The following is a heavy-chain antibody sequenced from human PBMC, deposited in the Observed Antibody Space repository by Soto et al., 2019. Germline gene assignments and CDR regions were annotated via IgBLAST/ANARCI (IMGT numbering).Heavy chain of an antibody. D-gene: IGHD3-22*01. CDR3: TRVVDYYDSSGPDY. Sequence: GGSLRLSCAASGFTFSGSAMHWVRQASGKGLEWVGRIRSKANSYATAYAASVKGRFTISRDDSKNTAYLQMNSLKTEDTAVYYCTRVVDYYDSSGPDYWGQGTLVTVSS. CDR2: IRSKANSYAT. V-gene: IGHV3-73*01. CDR1: GFTFSGSA. J-gene: IGHJ4*02.